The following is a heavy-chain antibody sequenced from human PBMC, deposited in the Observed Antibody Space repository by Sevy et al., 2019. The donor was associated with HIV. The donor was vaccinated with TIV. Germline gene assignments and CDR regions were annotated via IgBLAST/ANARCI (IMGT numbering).Heavy chain of an antibody. CDR1: GFTFSNAW. D-gene: IGHD3-3*01. Sequence: GGSLRLSCTASGFTFSNAWMNWVRQAPGKGLEWVGRIKSQSDGGTIDYAAPVKGRFTISRDDSKNTLFLQMNSLRSEDTAVYYCATKGGFWSGYQYFDSWGQGTLVTVS. CDR2: IKSQSDGGTI. J-gene: IGHJ4*02. V-gene: IGHV3-15*07. CDR3: ATKGGFWSGYQYFDS.